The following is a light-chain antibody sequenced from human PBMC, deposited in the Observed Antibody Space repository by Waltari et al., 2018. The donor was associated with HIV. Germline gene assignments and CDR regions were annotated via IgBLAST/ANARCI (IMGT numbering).Light chain of an antibody. CDR1: QSIRTN. CDR3: QQYHNWPIT. V-gene: IGKV3D-15*01. CDR2: GAS. J-gene: IGKJ4*01. Sequence: ILMTQSPVTLSVSPGERATLSCWASQSIRTNLAWYEQKPGQTPRLLIYGASTRATVTPARFSGSGSGTEFTLTISSLQSEDLAFYYCQQYHNWPITFGGGTKVEIK.